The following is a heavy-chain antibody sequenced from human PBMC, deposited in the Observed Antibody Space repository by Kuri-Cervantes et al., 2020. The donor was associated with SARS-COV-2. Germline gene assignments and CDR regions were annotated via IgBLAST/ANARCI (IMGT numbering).Heavy chain of an antibody. J-gene: IGHJ4*02. CDR1: GSTFSSYA. Sequence: GESLKISCAASGSTFSSYAMSWVRQAPGKGLEWVSAISGSGGSTYYADSVKGRFTISRDNSKNTLYLQMNSLRAEDTAVYYCAKGRSRIQLWFDYRGQGTLVTVSS. V-gene: IGHV3-23*01. CDR2: ISGSGGST. D-gene: IGHD5-18*01. CDR3: AKGRSRIQLWFDY.